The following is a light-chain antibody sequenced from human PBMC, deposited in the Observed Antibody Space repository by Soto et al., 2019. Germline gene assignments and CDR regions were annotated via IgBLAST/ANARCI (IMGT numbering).Light chain of an antibody. CDR1: DSNIGKNY. CDR2: DND. V-gene: IGLV1-51*01. Sequence: QSVLTQPPSVSAAPGQTVIISCSGSDSNIGKNYVSWYQHFPGTAPKLLIYDNDKRPAGIPDRFSGSRSDTSATLGITGLQTGDEADYYCGTWDTSLVVWMFGGGTKLTVL. J-gene: IGLJ3*02. CDR3: GTWDTSLVVWM.